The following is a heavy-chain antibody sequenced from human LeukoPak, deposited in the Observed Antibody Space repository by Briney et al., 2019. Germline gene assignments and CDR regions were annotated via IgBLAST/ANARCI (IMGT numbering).Heavy chain of an antibody. Sequence: PGRSLRLSCAASGFTFSSYAMHWVRQAPGKGLEWVAVISYDGSNKYYADSVKGRFTISRDNSKNTLYLQMNSLRAEDTAVYYCARSPSHLIPAAGWGQGTLVTVSS. CDR3: ARSPSHLIPAAG. V-gene: IGHV3-30*04. J-gene: IGHJ4*02. CDR2: ISYDGSNK. CDR1: GFTFSSYA. D-gene: IGHD6-13*01.